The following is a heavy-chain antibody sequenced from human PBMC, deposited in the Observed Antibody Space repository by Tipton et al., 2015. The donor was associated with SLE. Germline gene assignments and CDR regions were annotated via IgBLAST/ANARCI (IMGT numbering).Heavy chain of an antibody. Sequence: LRLSCTVSGGSISSSSYYWGWIRQPPGKGLEWIGSIYYSGSTYYNPSLKSRVTISVDTSKNQFSLKLSSVTAADTAVYYCARAQITFGGVIVKIDYWGQGTLVTVSS. CDR3: ARAQITFGGVIVKIDY. CDR2: IYYSGST. J-gene: IGHJ4*02. D-gene: IGHD3-16*02. V-gene: IGHV4-39*01. CDR1: GGSISSSSYY.